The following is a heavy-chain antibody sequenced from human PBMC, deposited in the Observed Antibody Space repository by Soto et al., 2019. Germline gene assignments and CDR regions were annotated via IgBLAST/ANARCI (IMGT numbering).Heavy chain of an antibody. CDR3: AKVWGDYVGLGGYFDY. V-gene: IGHV3-53*02. CDR2: IYSGGST. CDR1: GFTVSSNY. J-gene: IGHJ4*02. Sequence: EVQLVETGGGLIQPGGSLRLSCAASGFTVSSNYMSWVRQAPGKGLEWVSVIYSGGSTYYADSVKGRFTISRDNSKNTLYLQMNSLRAEDTAVYYCAKVWGDYVGLGGYFDYWGQGTLVTVSS. D-gene: IGHD4-17*01.